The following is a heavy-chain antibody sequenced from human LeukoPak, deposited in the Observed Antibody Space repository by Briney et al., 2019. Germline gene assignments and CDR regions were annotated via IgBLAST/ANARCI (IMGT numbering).Heavy chain of an antibody. CDR3: AKDPPNPYYYDSSGYYSSYYYYGMDV. V-gene: IGHV3-23*01. D-gene: IGHD3-22*01. CDR2: ISGSGGST. Sequence: GGSLRLSCAASGFTFSSYAMSWVRQAPGKGLEWVSAISGSGGSTYYADSVKGRFTISRDNSKNTLYLQMNSLRAEDTAVYYWAKDPPNPYYYDSSGYYSSYYYYGMDVWGQGTTVTVSS. J-gene: IGHJ6*02. CDR1: GFTFSSYA.